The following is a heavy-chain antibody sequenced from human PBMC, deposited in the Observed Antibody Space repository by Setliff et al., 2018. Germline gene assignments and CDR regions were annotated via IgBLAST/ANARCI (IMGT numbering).Heavy chain of an antibody. CDR3: AKRGPYCSGGTCHYYFDY. V-gene: IGHV3-23*01. CDR1: GFTFSSYA. Sequence: ASETLSLSCAASGFTFSSYAITWVRQAPGKGLEWVSMISGSAQTTYYADSVKGRFTISRDNSKNTVYLEMNSLRAEDTAVYYCAKRGPYCSGGTCHYYFDYWGQGTLVTVSS. D-gene: IGHD2-15*01. J-gene: IGHJ4*02. CDR2: ISGSAQTT.